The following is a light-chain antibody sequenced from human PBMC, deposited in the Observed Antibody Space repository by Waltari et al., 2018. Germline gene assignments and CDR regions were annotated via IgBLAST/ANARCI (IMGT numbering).Light chain of an antibody. V-gene: IGLV3-19*01. J-gene: IGLJ3*02. CDR2: GKN. CDR3: NSRDSSGNRV. Sequence: SSELTQDPAVSMALGQTVRITCQGDSLRSYYASWYQQKPGQAPVLVIYGKNNRPSGIPDRFSVSSSGNTASLTITGAQAEDEADYYCNSRDSSGNRVFGGGTKLTVL. CDR1: SLRSYY.